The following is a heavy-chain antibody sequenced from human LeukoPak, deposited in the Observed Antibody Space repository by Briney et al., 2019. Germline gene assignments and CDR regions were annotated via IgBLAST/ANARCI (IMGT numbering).Heavy chain of an antibody. D-gene: IGHD4-11*01. CDR2: IYYSGST. CDR3: ARYSNYWFRY. Sequence: SETLSLTCTVSGGSNSSYYWSWIRQPPGKGLEWIGYIYYSGSTNYNPSLKSRVTISVDTSKNQFSLKLSSVTAADTAVYYCARYSNYWFRYWGQGTLVTVSS. V-gene: IGHV4-59*01. CDR1: GGSNSSYY. J-gene: IGHJ4*02.